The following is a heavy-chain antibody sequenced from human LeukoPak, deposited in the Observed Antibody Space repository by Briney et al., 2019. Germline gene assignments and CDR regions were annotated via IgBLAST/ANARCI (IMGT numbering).Heavy chain of an antibody. CDR1: DGSISSSTYF. CDR3: AREGYDYVWGSYRYPDY. J-gene: IGHJ4*02. V-gene: IGHV4-39*07. CDR2: IYDTGST. Sequence: SETLSLTCTVSDGSISSSTYFWGWIRQPPGKGLEWIGNIYDTGSTYYNPSLKSRVTISVDRSNNQFSLKLNSVTAADTALYYCAREGYDYVWGSYRYPDYWGQGTLVTVSS. D-gene: IGHD3-16*02.